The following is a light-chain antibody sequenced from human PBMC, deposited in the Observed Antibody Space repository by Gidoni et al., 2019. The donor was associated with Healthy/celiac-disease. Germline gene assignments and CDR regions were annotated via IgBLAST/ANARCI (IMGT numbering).Light chain of an antibody. CDR2: GAS. V-gene: IGKV3-15*01. J-gene: IGKJ1*01. CDR1: QSVSSN. CDR3: QQYNNWPPGRT. Sequence: EIVMTQSPSTLSVSPGERATLSCSASQSVSSNLAWYQQKPGQAPRLLIYGASTRATGIPARFSGSGSGTEFTLTISSLQSEDLAVYDCQQYNNWPPGRTFGQGTKVEIK.